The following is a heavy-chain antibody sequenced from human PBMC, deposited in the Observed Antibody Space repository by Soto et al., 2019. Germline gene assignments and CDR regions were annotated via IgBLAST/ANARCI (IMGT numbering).Heavy chain of an antibody. CDR3: ARATKILNRGVPSTYFDWSQNYYYYYGMDV. V-gene: IGHV3-33*01. CDR2: IWYDGSNK. J-gene: IGHJ6*02. CDR1: GFTFSSYG. D-gene: IGHD3-9*01. Sequence: PGGSLRLSCAASGFTFSSYGMHWVRQAPGKGLEWVAVIWYDGSNKYYADSVKGRFTISRDNSKNTLYLQMNSLRAEDTAVYYCARATKILNRGVPSTYFDWSQNYYYYYGMDVWGQGTTVTVSS.